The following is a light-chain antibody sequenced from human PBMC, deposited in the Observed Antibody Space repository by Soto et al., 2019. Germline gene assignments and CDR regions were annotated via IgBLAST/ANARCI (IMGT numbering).Light chain of an antibody. J-gene: IGKJ5*01. CDR3: QQYDRSPIT. V-gene: IGKV3-20*01. CDR2: GAS. Sequence: EIVLTQSPATLSLSPGERATLSCRASQSVSNNYLAWYQQKRGQAPRLLIYGASTRATGIPDNFSGSGSGTDFTLTISRLEPEDFAVYYCQQYDRSPITFGQGTRLEIK. CDR1: QSVSNNY.